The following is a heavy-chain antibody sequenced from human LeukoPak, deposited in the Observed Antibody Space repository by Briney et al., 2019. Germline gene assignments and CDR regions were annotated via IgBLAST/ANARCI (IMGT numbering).Heavy chain of an antibody. V-gene: IGHV4-4*07. Sequence: SETLSLTCTVSGGSISSYYWSWIRQPAGKGLEWIGRIHAGGSTNYNPSLKSRVTISADTSKNQFSLKPSSVTAADTAVYYCAREFRKGWDWFDPWGQGTLVTVSS. CDR3: AREFRKGWDWFDP. CDR2: IHAGGST. J-gene: IGHJ5*02. D-gene: IGHD1-26*01. CDR1: GGSISSYY.